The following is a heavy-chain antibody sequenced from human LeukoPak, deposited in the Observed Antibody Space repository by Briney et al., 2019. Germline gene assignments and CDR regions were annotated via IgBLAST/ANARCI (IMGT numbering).Heavy chain of an antibody. CDR1: GYTFTGYY. V-gene: IGHV1-2*02. Sequence: GASVTVSCTASGYTFTGYYMNWVRQAPGQGVEGMGWINPKSGGTNYEKTFQGRVTITRDPSISTAYMELSRLRSDDTAVYYCASYSSSWLNGDTYFDYWGQGTLVTVSS. J-gene: IGHJ4*02. CDR3: ASYSSSWLNGDTYFDY. CDR2: INPKSGGT. D-gene: IGHD6-13*01.